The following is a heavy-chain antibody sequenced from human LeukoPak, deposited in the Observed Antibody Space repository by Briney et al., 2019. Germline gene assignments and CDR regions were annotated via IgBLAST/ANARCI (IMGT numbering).Heavy chain of an antibody. Sequence: GGSLRLSCAASGFTFSSYAMSWVRQAPGKGLEWVAVISYDGSNKYYADSVKGRFTISRDNSKNTLYLQMNSLRAEDTAVYYCASLGLAGSAFDIWGQGTMVTVSS. J-gene: IGHJ3*02. D-gene: IGHD2-15*01. CDR1: GFTFSSYA. CDR2: ISYDGSNK. V-gene: IGHV3-30-3*01. CDR3: ASLGLAGSAFDI.